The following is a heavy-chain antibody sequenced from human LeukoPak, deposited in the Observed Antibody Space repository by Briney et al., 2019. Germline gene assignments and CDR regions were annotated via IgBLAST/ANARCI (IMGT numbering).Heavy chain of an antibody. J-gene: IGHJ3*02. Sequence: GASVKVSCKASGYTFTDYNINWVRQAPGRGLEYVGYVSPHNGDTGYAQTFQGRVTMTRDMSIKTAYMELSSLRSEDTAVYYCLRHYYEYVAFDMWGQGTMVIVSS. D-gene: IGHD3-22*01. CDR3: LRHYYEYVAFDM. CDR1: GYTFTDYN. V-gene: IGHV1-8*01. CDR2: VSPHNGDT.